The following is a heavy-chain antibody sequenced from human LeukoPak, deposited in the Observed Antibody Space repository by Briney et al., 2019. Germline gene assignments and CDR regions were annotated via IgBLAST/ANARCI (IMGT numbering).Heavy chain of an antibody. CDR1: GFTFSSYA. Sequence: GGSLRLSCAASGFTFSSYAMSWVRQAPGKGLEWVSVIYSGGSTEYADSVKGRFTISRDNSKNTLYLQMNSLRAEDTAVYYCARWRASSGWWAFDYWGQGTLVTVSS. J-gene: IGHJ4*02. V-gene: IGHV3-66*01. CDR3: ARWRASSGWWAFDY. CDR2: IYSGGST. D-gene: IGHD6-19*01.